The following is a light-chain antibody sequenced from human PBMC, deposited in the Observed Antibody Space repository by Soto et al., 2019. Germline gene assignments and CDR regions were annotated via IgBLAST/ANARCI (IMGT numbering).Light chain of an antibody. CDR3: SSYTSQNTRV. J-gene: IGLJ3*02. Sequence: QSALTQPASESGSPGQSITISCTGTSSDVGGYNHVSWYQQHPGKAPKLMIFEVTHRPSGVSSRFSGSKSGNTASLTISGLQAEDEADYFCSSYTSQNTRVFGGGTKLTVL. CDR2: EVT. V-gene: IGLV2-14*01. CDR1: SSDVGGYNH.